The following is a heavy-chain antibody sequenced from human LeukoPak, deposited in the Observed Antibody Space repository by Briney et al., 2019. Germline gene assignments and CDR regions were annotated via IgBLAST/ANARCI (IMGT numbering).Heavy chain of an antibody. Sequence: ASVKVSCKASGYTFTGYYIHWVRQAPGQGLEWMGWINPNSGDTNYAQKFQGRVTMTRDTFIRTAYMELSRLTSDDTAVYYCARGRSFGELGVYWGQGTLLTVSS. V-gene: IGHV1-2*02. CDR2: INPNSGDT. D-gene: IGHD3-10*01. CDR1: GYTFTGYY. J-gene: IGHJ4*02. CDR3: ARGRSFGELGVY.